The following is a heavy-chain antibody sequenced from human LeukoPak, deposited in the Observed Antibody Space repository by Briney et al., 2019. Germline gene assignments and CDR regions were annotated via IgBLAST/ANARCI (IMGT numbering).Heavy chain of an antibody. Sequence: RGSLRLSCAASGFPFSSYAMHWVRQAPGKGLEWVAVISYDGSNKYYADSVKGRFTISRDNSKNTLYLQMNSLRAEDTAVYYCASCAYYDFWSGFDYWGQGTLVTVSS. J-gene: IGHJ4*02. CDR2: ISYDGSNK. CDR1: GFPFSSYA. D-gene: IGHD3-3*01. CDR3: ASCAYYDFWSGFDY. V-gene: IGHV3-30-3*01.